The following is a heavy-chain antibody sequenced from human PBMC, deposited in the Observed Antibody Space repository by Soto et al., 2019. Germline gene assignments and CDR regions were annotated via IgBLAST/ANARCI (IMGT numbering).Heavy chain of an antibody. CDR3: ALPKNTLGWYNF. CDR1: GYTFTNYH. CDR2: INPNGGST. V-gene: IGHV1-46*01. J-gene: IGHJ4*02. D-gene: IGHD6-19*01. Sequence: QVQVVQSEAEVKKPGASVKVSCKTSGYTFTNYHVHWVRQAPGQGLEWMGAINPNGGSTTYAQHLQGRVTMTSDSSTSTVYMEMGSLRSDDSAVYYCALPKNTLGWYNFWGQGTLVTVS.